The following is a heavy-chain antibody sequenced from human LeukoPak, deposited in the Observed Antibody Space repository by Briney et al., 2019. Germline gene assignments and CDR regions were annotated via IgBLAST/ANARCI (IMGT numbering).Heavy chain of an antibody. CDR3: ARRGHCSSTSCWAFDY. CDR2: ISSSSSYI. J-gene: IGHJ4*02. CDR1: GFTFSSYS. Sequence: GGSLRLSCAASGFTFSSYSMNWVRQAPGKGLEWVSSISSSSSYISYADSVKGRFTISRDNAKNSLYLQMNSLRAEDTAVYYCARRGHCSSTSCWAFDYWGQGTLVTVSS. V-gene: IGHV3-21*01. D-gene: IGHD2-2*01.